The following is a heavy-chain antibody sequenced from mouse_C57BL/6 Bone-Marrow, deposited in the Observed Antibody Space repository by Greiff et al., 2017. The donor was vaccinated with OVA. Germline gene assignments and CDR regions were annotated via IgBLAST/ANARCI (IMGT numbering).Heavy chain of an antibody. Sequence: LVESGAELVKPGASVKMSCKASGYTFTTYPIEWMKQNHGKSLEWIGNFHPYNDDTKYNEKFKGKATLTVEKSSSTVYLELSRLTSDDSAVYYCAREDDGYYYFDYWGQGTTLTVSS. D-gene: IGHD2-3*01. J-gene: IGHJ2*01. V-gene: IGHV1-47*01. CDR2: FHPYNDDT. CDR3: AREDDGYYYFDY. CDR1: GYTFTTYP.